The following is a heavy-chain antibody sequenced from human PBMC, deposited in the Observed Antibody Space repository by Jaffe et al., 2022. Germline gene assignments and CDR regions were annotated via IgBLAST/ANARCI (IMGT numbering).Heavy chain of an antibody. D-gene: IGHD2-8*01. V-gene: IGHV3-30*02. CDR1: GFTFSNYG. J-gene: IGHJ4*02. CDR3: AKDVRIGVYDY. CDR2: IRLDGISK. Sequence: QVQLVESGGGVVQPGGSLTLSCAASGFTFSNYGMHWVRHAPGKGLEWVSFIRLDGISKYYADSVKGRFTISRDNSKNTLYLQMSSLEAEDTAVYYCAKDVRIGVYDYWGQGTLVTVSS.